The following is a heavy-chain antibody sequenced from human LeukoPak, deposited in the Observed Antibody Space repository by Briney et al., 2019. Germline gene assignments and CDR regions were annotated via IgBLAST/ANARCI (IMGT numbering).Heavy chain of an antibody. Sequence: ASVKVSCKASGYILTDYYMHWVRQAPGQGLEWMGWINPNSGGTNYAQKFQGRVTMTRDTSISTAYMELSRLRSDDTAVYYCARGGIAARRVLFYWGQGTLVTVSS. CDR1: GYILTDYY. J-gene: IGHJ4*02. V-gene: IGHV1-2*02. D-gene: IGHD6-6*01. CDR3: ARGGIAARRVLFY. CDR2: INPNSGGT.